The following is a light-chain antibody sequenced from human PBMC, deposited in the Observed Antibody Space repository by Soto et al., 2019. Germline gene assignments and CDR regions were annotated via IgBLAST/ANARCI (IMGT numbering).Light chain of an antibody. CDR3: SSYTSSSTLVL. Sequence: QSALTQPASVSGSPGQSITISCTGTSSDVGGYNYVSWYQQHPGKAPKLMIYDVSNRPSEVSNRFSGSKSGNTASLTISGLQAEDEADYYCSSYTSSSTLVLFGGGTKVTVL. J-gene: IGLJ2*01. CDR1: SSDVGGYNY. V-gene: IGLV2-14*01. CDR2: DVS.